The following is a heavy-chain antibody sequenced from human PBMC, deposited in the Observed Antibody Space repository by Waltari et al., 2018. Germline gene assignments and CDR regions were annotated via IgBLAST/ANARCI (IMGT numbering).Heavy chain of an antibody. V-gene: IGHV3-21*01. J-gene: IGHJ6*02. CDR3: AREEASSSSSYYGMDV. CDR1: GFTFSSYS. CDR2: ISSSSSYI. D-gene: IGHD6-6*01. Sequence: EVQLVESGGGLVKPGGSLRLSCAASGFTFSSYSMNLVRQAPGKGLEWVSSISSSSSYIYYADSVKGRFTISRDNAKNSLYLQMNSLRAEDTAVYYCAREEASSSSSYYGMDVWGQGTTVTVSS.